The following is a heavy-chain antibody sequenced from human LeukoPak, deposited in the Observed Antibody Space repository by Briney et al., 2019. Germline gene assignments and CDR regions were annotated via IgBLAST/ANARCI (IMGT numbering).Heavy chain of an antibody. Sequence: ASVKVSCKASGYTFTNFIINWVRQAPGQGLEWMGWISAYNDNTSYAQMFQNRVTMSTDTSTSTAYMELRSLRFDDTAVCYCARLGYCSSNSCYGVDYWGQGTLVTVSS. V-gene: IGHV1-18*01. D-gene: IGHD2-2*01. J-gene: IGHJ4*02. CDR2: ISAYNDNT. CDR3: ARLGYCSSNSCYGVDY. CDR1: GYTFTNFI.